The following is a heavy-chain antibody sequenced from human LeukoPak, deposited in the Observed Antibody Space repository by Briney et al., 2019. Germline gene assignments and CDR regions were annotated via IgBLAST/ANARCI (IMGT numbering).Heavy chain of an antibody. CDR1: GFTFSSYA. D-gene: IGHD3-10*01. V-gene: IGHV3-23*01. CDR2: ISGSGGST. Sequence: GGSLRLSCAASGFTFSSYAMSWVRQAPGKGLEWVSAISGSGGSTYYADSVKGRFTISRDNSKNTLYLQMNSLRAEDTDVYYCAKGVHMVRGVISPWFDPWGQGTLVTVSS. J-gene: IGHJ5*02. CDR3: AKGVHMVRGVISPWFDP.